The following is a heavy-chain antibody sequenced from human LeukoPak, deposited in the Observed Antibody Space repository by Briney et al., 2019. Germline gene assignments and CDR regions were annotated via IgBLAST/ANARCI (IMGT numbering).Heavy chain of an antibody. CDR3: ARGVGTATDY. J-gene: IGHJ4*02. CDR1: GFTVSSNY. CDR2: IYSGDST. V-gene: IGHV3-53*01. D-gene: IGHD5-18*01. Sequence: GGSLRLSCAASGFTVSSNYMTWVRQAPGKGLEWVSVIYSGDSTYYADSVKGRFTISRDNSKHTMYLQRNSLRAEDTGVYYCARGVGTATDYWGQGTLVTVSS.